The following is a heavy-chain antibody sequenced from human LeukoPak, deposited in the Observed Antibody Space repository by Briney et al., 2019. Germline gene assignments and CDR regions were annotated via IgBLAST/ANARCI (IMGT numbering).Heavy chain of an antibody. CDR1: GGSISSANYY. CDR2: FYYSGKT. CDR3: ARGGGGYDSVFLLYYYYYMDV. J-gene: IGHJ6*03. D-gene: IGHD5-12*01. Sequence: PSETLSLTCSVSGGSISSANYYWGWIRQPPGKGLDWIGSFYYSGKTYYNPSLKSRVTISVDTSKNQFSLKLSSVTAADTAVYYCARGGGGYDSVFLLYYYYYMDVWGKGTTVTVSS. V-gene: IGHV4-39*07.